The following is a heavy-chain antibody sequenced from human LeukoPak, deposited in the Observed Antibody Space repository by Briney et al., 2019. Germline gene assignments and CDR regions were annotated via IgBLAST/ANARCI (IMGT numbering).Heavy chain of an antibody. J-gene: IGHJ3*02. CDR3: ARHRGSSVSNAFDI. V-gene: IGHV5-51*01. CDR2: IYPGDSET. CDR1: GYSFTNYW. D-gene: IGHD2-2*01. Sequence: GDTLKISCKGSGYSFTNYWIDWVRQMPGKGLEWMGIIYPGDSETRYSPSFQGQVTISADKSISTAYLQWSSLKASDTAMYYCARHRGSSVSNAFDIWGQGTMVTVSS.